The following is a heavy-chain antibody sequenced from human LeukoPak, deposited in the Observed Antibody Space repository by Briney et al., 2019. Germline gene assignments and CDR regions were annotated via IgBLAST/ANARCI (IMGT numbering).Heavy chain of an antibody. V-gene: IGHV3-21*01. D-gene: IGHD4-11*01. J-gene: IGHJ4*02. CDR1: GXIFSTYS. CDR2: ISGDKTYI. CDR3: ARAPGTIYSNYANPDY. Sequence: GGSLRLSCVASGXIFSTYSMNWVRQAPGKELEWVSCISGDKTYIHCADSVNGRFTISRDNAKNSLYLQMNSLRAEDTAVYYCARAPGTIYSNYANPDYWGQGTLVTVSS.